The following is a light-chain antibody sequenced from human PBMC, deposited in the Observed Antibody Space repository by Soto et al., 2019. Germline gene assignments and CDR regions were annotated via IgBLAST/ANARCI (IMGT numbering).Light chain of an antibody. CDR3: QYYNSYWT. CDR1: QSMSSW. V-gene: IGKV1-5*03. CDR2: KAS. J-gene: IGKJ1*01. Sequence: DIQMTQSPSTLSASVGDRVTITCRASQSMSSWLAWYQQKPGKAPKLLIFKASSLESGVPSRFSGSGSGTEFTLTISSLQPDDFATYYCQYYNSYWTFGQGTRWIS.